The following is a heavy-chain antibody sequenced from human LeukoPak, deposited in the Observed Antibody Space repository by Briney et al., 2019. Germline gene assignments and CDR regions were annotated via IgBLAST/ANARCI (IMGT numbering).Heavy chain of an antibody. D-gene: IGHD6-6*01. Sequence: AGGSLRLSCAASGFTFGSYAMSWVRQAPGKGLERVSAISGSGGSTYYADSVKGRFTISRDNSKNTLYLQMDSLRAEDTAVYYCAKGEYSSSSAYFDYWGQGTLVTVSS. V-gene: IGHV3-23*01. CDR2: ISGSGGST. CDR1: GFTFGSYA. CDR3: AKGEYSSSSAYFDY. J-gene: IGHJ4*02.